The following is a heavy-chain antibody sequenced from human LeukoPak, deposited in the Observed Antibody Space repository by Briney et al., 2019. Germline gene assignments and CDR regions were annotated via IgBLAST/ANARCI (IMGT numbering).Heavy chain of an antibody. J-gene: IGHJ1*01. CDR3: ARDLIVPAAGYFQH. CDR1: GYTFTSYG. D-gene: IGHD2-2*01. V-gene: IGHV1-18*01. Sequence: ASVKVSCKASGYTFTSYGICWVRQAPGQGFEWVGWISAYNGNTNYAQKLQGRVTMTTDTSTSTAYMELRSLRSDDTAVYYCARDLIVPAAGYFQHWGQGTLVTVSS. CDR2: ISAYNGNT.